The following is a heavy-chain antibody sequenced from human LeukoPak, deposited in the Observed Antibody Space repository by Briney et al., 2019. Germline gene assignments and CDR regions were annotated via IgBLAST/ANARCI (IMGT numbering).Heavy chain of an antibody. V-gene: IGHV3-11*01. J-gene: IGHJ4*02. Sequence: PGGSLRLSCSASGFTFTDYYMSWIRQAPGKGLEWVSYISPSGTVIYYGDSVKGRFTISRDNTKKSPSLPMNSLRAEDTAVYYCARDYNCWGQGTLVTVSS. D-gene: IGHD3-10*01. CDR3: ARDYNC. CDR2: ISPSGTVI. CDR1: GFTFTDYY.